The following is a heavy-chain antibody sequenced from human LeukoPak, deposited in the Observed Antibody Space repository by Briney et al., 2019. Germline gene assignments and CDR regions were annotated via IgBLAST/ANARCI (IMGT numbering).Heavy chain of an antibody. CDR3: ARGTTVTTSGMDV. Sequence: SETLSLTCTVSGGSISSYYWSWIRQPPGKGLEWIGYIYYSGSTNYNPSLKSRVTISVDTSKSQFSLKLSSVTAADTAVYYCARGTTVTTSGMDVWGQGTTVTVSS. V-gene: IGHV4-59*01. D-gene: IGHD4-11*01. J-gene: IGHJ6*02. CDR2: IYYSGST. CDR1: GGSISSYY.